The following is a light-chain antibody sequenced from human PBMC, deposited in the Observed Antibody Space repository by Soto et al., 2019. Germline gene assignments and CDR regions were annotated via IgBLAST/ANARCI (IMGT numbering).Light chain of an antibody. CDR3: QKYNSPPRT. Sequence: DIQMTQSPPSLSASVGDRVTITCLASQGISNYLAWYQQKPGELPKLVIYAASILQTGVPSRFSGSGSGTDFSLTISSLQPEDVATYFCQKYNSPPRTFGQGTKVDIK. J-gene: IGKJ1*01. CDR2: AAS. V-gene: IGKV1-27*01. CDR1: QGISNY.